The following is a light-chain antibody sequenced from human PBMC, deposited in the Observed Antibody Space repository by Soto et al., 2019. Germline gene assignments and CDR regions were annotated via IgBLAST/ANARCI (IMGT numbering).Light chain of an antibody. CDR2: DAS. Sequence: EIFLAQAPCSLWPSPLEGATLSCTGSQRLSNNYLAWYQQKPGQAPRLLIHDASNRATDIPPRFSGSGSGTDFTLTISSLEPEDFAVYYCQQRRSWPPTITFGQGTRLEIK. V-gene: IGKV3-11*01. CDR3: QQRRSWPPTIT. J-gene: IGKJ5*01. CDR1: QRLSNNY.